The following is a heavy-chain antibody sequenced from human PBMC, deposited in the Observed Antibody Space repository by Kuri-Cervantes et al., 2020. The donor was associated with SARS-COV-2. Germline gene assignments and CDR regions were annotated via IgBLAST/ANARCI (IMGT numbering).Heavy chain of an antibody. D-gene: IGHD2-2*01. J-gene: IGHJ6*02. V-gene: IGHV1-8*01. CDR3: ARDGEAQYCSSTSCYFYYGMDV. CDR2: MNPDSGNT. CDR1: GYTFTSYD. Sequence: ASVKVSCKASGYTFTSYDINWVRQATGQGLEWMGWMNPDSGNTGYAQKFQGRVTITADESTSTAYMELSSLRSEDTAVYYCARDGEAQYCSSTSCYFYYGMDVWGQGTTVTVSS.